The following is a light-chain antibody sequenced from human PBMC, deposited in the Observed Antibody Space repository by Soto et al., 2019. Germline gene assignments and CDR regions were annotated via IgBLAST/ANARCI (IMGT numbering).Light chain of an antibody. J-gene: IGKJ1*01. CDR3: HQRCNSYPWT. CDR2: DAS. V-gene: IGKV3-11*01. Sequence: EILLTQSPATLSLSPGDRATLSCRASQSVSSYLAWYQQKPGQAPRLLIYDASNRFTGIPPRFSGSGSGTEFIPTISSLEPSEFSAYYCHQRCNSYPWTFGQGTKVEIK. CDR1: QSVSSY.